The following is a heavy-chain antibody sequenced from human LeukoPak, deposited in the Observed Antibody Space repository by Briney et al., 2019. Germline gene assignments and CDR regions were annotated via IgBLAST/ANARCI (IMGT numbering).Heavy chain of an antibody. CDR3: VRDWIGYSFDY. Sequence: SQTLSLTCAISGDSVSASNPAWNWIRQSPSRGLEWLGRTYFRSKWYYDYAESVKSRITINPDTSKNQFSLQLNSVTPEDTAVCYCVRDWIGYSFDYWGQGTLVTVSS. CDR1: GDSVSASNPA. V-gene: IGHV6-1*01. CDR2: TYFRSKWYY. J-gene: IGHJ4*02. D-gene: IGHD3-3*01.